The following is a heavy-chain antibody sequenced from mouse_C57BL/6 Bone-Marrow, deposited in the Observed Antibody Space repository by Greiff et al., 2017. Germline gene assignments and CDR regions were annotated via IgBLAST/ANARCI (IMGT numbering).Heavy chain of an antibody. CDR3: VRDRMCYGYDGYAMDY. D-gene: IGHD2-2*01. J-gene: IGHJ4*01. CDR2: IRSKSSNYAT. V-gene: IGHV10-3*01. CDR1: GFTFNTYA. Sequence: EVKVVDSGGGLVQPKGSLKLSCAASGFTFNTYAMHWVRQAPGKGLEWVARIRSKSSNYATYYADSVKDRFTISRDDSQSMLYLQMNNLKTEDTAMYYCVRDRMCYGYDGYAMDYWGQGTSVTVSS.